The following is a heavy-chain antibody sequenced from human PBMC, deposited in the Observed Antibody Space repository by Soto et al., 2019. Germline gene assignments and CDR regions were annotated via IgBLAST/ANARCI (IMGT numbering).Heavy chain of an antibody. CDR3: ARGTTYPREYYYYYYMDV. D-gene: IGHD4-17*01. J-gene: IGHJ6*03. Sequence: SETLSLTCTVSGGSISRGGYYWSWIRQHPGKGLEWIGYIYYSGSTYYNPSLKSRVTISVDTSKNQFSLKLSSVTAADTAVYYCARGTTYPREYYYYYYMDVWGKGTTVTVSS. CDR2: IYYSGST. CDR1: GGSISRGGYY. V-gene: IGHV4-31*03.